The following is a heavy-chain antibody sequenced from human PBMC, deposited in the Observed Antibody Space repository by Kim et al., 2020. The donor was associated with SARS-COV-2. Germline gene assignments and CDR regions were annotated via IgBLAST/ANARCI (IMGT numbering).Heavy chain of an antibody. Sequence: SETLSLTCTVSGGSISSSSYYWGWIRQPPGKGLEWIGSIYYSGSTYYNPSLKSRVTISVDTSKNQFSLKLSSVTAADTAVYYCARPGIAVAHYYGMDVWGQGTTVTVSS. D-gene: IGHD6-19*01. CDR1: GGSISSSSYY. CDR2: IYYSGST. V-gene: IGHV4-39*01. CDR3: ARPGIAVAHYYGMDV. J-gene: IGHJ6*02.